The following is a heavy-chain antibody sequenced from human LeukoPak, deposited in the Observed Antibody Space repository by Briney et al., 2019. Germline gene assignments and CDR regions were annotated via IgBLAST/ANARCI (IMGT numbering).Heavy chain of an antibody. CDR1: GYTFTGYY. V-gene: IGHV1-2*02. CDR3: ARETDGYSSGWYDDY. CDR2: INPNSGGT. Sequence: ASVKVSCKSSGYTFTGYYMHWVRQAPGQGLEWVGWINPNSGGTNYAQKFQGRVTMTRDTSISTAYMELSRLRSDDTAVYYCARETDGYSSGWYDDYWGQGTLVTVSS. D-gene: IGHD6-19*01. J-gene: IGHJ4*02.